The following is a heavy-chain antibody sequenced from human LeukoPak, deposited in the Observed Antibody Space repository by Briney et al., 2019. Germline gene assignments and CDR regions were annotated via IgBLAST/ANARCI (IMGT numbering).Heavy chain of an antibody. CDR2: MNPNSGNT. CDR3: ARGNKDYGDYARGLSDY. V-gene: IGHV1-8*02. Sequence: ASVKVSCKASGYTFTSHAISWVRQAPGQGLEWMGWMNPNSGNTGYAQKFRGRVTMTRNTSITTAYMELSSLRSEDTAVYYCARGNKDYGDYARGLSDYWGQGTLVTVSS. J-gene: IGHJ4*02. CDR1: GYTFTSHA. D-gene: IGHD4-17*01.